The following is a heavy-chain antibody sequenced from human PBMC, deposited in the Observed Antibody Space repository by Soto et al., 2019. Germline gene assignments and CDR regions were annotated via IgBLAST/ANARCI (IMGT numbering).Heavy chain of an antibody. CDR1: GFTFSNVW. Sequence: PGGSLRLSCVASGFTFSNVWMNWVRQAPGKGLEWVGRIKSNPSGGTTDYAAPVKGRFTISRDDSEDTLYLQMGSLKTEDTAMYYCSSDCDSSTCYAAGYFQSWARGTLATAPS. J-gene: IGHJ1*01. D-gene: IGHD3-22*01. CDR3: SSDCDSSTCYAAGYFQS. CDR2: IKSNPSGGTT. V-gene: IGHV3-15*01.